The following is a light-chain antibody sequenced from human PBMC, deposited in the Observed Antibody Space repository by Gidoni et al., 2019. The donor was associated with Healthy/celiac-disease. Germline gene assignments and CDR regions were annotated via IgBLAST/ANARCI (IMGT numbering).Light chain of an antibody. CDR3: QVWDSSSDHPV. J-gene: IGLJ2*01. CDR1: NMGSKS. Sequence: SFVLTPPPPVSVAPGHTARITCGGNNMGSKSVHWYQQQPGQAPVLVVYDDSDRPSGIPERFSGSNSGNTATLTISRVEAGDEADYYCQVWDSSSDHPVFGGGTKLTVL. CDR2: DDS. V-gene: IGLV3-21*02.